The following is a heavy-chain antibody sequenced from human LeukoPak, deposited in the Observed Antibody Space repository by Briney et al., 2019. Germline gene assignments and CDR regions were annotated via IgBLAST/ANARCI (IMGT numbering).Heavy chain of an antibody. D-gene: IGHD6-6*01. CDR3: ATYSSSTHAFDI. Sequence: PGGSLRLSCAASGFTFSDYYMSWIRQAPGKGLEWISYISSSGSTIYYADSVKGRFTISRDNAKNSLYLQMNSLRAEDTAVYYCATYSSSTHAFDIWGQGTMVTVSS. J-gene: IGHJ3*02. CDR1: GFTFSDYY. V-gene: IGHV3-11*01. CDR2: ISSSGSTI.